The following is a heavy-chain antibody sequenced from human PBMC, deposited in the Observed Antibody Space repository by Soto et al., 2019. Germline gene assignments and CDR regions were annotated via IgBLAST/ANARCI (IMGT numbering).Heavy chain of an antibody. V-gene: IGHV3-21*04. CDR3: ATAKIAATFDY. Sequence: PGGSLRLSCAASGFTFGSYSMHWVRQAAGKGLEWVSSISRSGDTYYADSVKGRLTISRDNSKNTLYLQMNSLRAEDTAVYYCATAKIAATFDYWGQGTLVTFSS. J-gene: IGHJ4*02. CDR1: GFTFGSYS. CDR2: ISRSGDT. D-gene: IGHD6-13*01.